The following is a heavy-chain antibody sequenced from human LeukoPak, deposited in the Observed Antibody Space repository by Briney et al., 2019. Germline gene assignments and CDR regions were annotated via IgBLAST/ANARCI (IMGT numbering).Heavy chain of an antibody. D-gene: IGHD5-12*01. CDR3: ARRAFSGYFLDY. CDR2: IYYSGST. CDR1: GGSFSSYY. J-gene: IGHJ4*02. V-gene: IGHV4-59*01. Sequence: SETLSLTCTVSGGSFSSYYWSWIRQPPGKGLEWIGYIYYSGSTNYNPSLKSRVTISVDTSNNQFSLKLSSVTAADTAVYYCARRAFSGYFLDYWGQGTLVTVSS.